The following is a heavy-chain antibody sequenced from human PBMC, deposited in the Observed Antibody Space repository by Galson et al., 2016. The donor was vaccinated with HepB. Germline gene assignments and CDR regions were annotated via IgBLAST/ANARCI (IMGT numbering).Heavy chain of an antibody. CDR1: GYSFTSYW. CDR3: ARHWQFGGGGYNYYYTLDV. V-gene: IGHV5-10-1*01. D-gene: IGHD3-3*01. Sequence: QSGAEVKKPGESLRISCEGFGYSFTSYWIAWVRQMPGKGLAWMGTVDPSDSNTKYSPSFQGHVIISADKSINTAYLQWSSLKAPDTAMYYCARHWQFGGGGYNYYYTLDVWGQGTTVTVSS. J-gene: IGHJ6*02. CDR2: VDPSDSNT.